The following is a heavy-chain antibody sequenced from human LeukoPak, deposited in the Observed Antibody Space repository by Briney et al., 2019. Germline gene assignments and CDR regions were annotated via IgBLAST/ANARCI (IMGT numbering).Heavy chain of an antibody. Sequence: SETLSLTCTVSGGSISSSSYYWSWIRQPPGKGLEWIGYIYYSGSTNYNPSLKSRVTISVDTSKNQFSLKLSSVTAADTAVYYCARKIAAAGLPDYWGQGTLVTVSS. CDR2: IYYSGST. V-gene: IGHV4-61*01. CDR3: ARKIAAAGLPDY. CDR1: GGSISSSSYY. J-gene: IGHJ4*02. D-gene: IGHD6-13*01.